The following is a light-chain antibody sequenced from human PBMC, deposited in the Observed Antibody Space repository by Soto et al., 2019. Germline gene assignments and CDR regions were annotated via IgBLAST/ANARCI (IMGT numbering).Light chain of an antibody. Sequence: EICLPQSQGPLPLSPGEKATPPSRASKSVGRTYLAWYQQKLGRAPRLLIYGASSRATGIPDRFSGSGSGTDFTLTISRLEPEDFAVYYCQQYDSSPWTFGQGTKVEIK. V-gene: IGKV3-20*01. CDR2: GAS. CDR1: KSVGRTY. J-gene: IGKJ1*01. CDR3: QQYDSSPWT.